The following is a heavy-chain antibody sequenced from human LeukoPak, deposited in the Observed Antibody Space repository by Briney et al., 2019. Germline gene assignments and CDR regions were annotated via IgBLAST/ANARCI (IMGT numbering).Heavy chain of an antibody. V-gene: IGHV5-51*01. CDR2: IYPADSDT. CDR1: GYSFTNYW. Sequence: GESLKISCKGSGYSFTNYWIGWVRQMPGKGLEWMGIIYPADSDTRYSPSFQGQVTISADKSISTAYLQWSSLKASDTAMYYCARRSSSWYDAFDIWGQGTMVTVSS. CDR3: ARRSSSWYDAFDI. J-gene: IGHJ3*02. D-gene: IGHD6-13*01.